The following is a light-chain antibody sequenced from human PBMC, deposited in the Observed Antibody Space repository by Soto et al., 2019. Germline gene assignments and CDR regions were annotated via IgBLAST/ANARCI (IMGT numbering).Light chain of an antibody. J-gene: IGLJ1*01. CDR2: GNS. CDR1: SSNIGATYD. CDR3: QSYDSSLSAHYV. V-gene: IGLV1-40*01. Sequence: VLTQPPSVSGAPGQRVTISCTGSSSNIGATYDVQWYQQLPGTAPKLLIYGNSNRPSGVPDRFSGSKSGTSASLAITGLQADDEADYYCQSYDSSLSAHYVFGTGTKVTVL.